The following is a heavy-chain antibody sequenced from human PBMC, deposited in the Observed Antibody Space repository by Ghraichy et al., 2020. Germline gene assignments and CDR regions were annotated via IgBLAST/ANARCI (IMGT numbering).Heavy chain of an antibody. J-gene: IGHJ5*02. CDR1: GFTFSNAW. CDR3: TTDDGGKGWFDP. Sequence: GGSLRLSCAASGFTFSNAWMSWVRQAPGKGLEWVGRIKSKTDGGTTDYAAPVKGRFTISRDDSKNTLYLQMNSLKTEDRAVYYCTTDDGGKGWFDPWGQGTLVTVSP. V-gene: IGHV3-15*01. CDR2: IKSKTDGGTT. D-gene: IGHD4-23*01.